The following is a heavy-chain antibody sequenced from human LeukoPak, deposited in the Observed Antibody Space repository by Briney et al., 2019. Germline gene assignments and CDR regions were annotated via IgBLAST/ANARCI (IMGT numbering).Heavy chain of an antibody. V-gene: IGHV4-59*01. CDR1: GGSIITYY. J-gene: IGHJ5*02. CDR2: IYYSGST. Sequence: SETLSLTCTVSGGSIITYYWSWLRQPPGKELEWIGYIYYSGSTNYNPSLTNRVTISVDTSKNQFSLKLSSVTAADTAVYYCARDAKLGNWFDPWGQGTLVTVSS. D-gene: IGHD3-3*02. CDR3: ARDAKLGNWFDP.